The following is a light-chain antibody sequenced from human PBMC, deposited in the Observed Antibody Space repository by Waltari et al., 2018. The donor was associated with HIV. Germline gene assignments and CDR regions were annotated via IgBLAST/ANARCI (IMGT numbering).Light chain of an antibody. V-gene: IGLV2-11*01. CDR3: CSYAGRYSVI. J-gene: IGLJ2*01. CDR1: SSDVGGYHY. Sequence: QSPLTQPRSVSGSPGQSVTISRTVTSSDVGGYHYVSLYQQCPGKAPRVIIYDVNKRPSGVPDRFSGSKSDNTASLAISGLQVEDEADYYCCSYAGRYSVIFGGGTKLTVL. CDR2: DVN.